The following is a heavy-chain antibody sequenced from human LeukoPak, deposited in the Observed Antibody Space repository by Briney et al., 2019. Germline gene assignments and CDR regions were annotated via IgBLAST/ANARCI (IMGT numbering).Heavy chain of an antibody. Sequence: GGSLRLSCAASGFTVSSKYMSWIRQAPGKGLQWVSYISSSGSTIYYADSVKGRFTISRDNSKNTLYLQMNSLRAEDTAVYYCARDWEWGSAFDIWGQGTMVTVSS. V-gene: IGHV3-11*04. J-gene: IGHJ3*02. CDR2: ISSSGSTI. CDR1: GFTVSSKY. D-gene: IGHD3-3*01. CDR3: ARDWEWGSAFDI.